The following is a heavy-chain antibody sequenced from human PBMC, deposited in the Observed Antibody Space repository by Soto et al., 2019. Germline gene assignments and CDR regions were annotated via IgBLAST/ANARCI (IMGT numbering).Heavy chain of an antibody. CDR2: INHSGST. CDR3: ARRPNSWGYSSSCYRNPHIDY. D-gene: IGHD6-13*01. J-gene: IGHJ4*02. Sequence: SETLSLTCAVYGGCFSGYYWSWIRQPPGKGLEWSGEINHSGSTNYNPSLKSRVTISVDTSNIQFSLKLRSVTAADTAVYYCARRPNSWGYSSSCYRNPHIDYWGQGTLVTASS. CDR1: GGCFSGYY. V-gene: IGHV4-34*01.